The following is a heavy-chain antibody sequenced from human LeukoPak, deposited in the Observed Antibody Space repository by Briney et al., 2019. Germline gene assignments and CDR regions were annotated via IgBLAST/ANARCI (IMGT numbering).Heavy chain of an antibody. J-gene: IGHJ5*02. V-gene: IGHV4-34*01. D-gene: IGHD3-9*01. Sequence: PSETLSLTCAVYGGSFSGYYWSWIRQPPGKGLEWIGEINHSGSTNYNPSLKSRVTISVDTSKNQFSLKLSSVTAADTAVYYCARRADYDILTGYAEGLSFDPWGQGTLVTVSS. CDR1: GGSFSGYY. CDR2: INHSGST. CDR3: ARRADYDILTGYAEGLSFDP.